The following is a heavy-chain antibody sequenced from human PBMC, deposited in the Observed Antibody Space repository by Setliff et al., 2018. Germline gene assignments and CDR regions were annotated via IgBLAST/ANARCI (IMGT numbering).Heavy chain of an antibody. D-gene: IGHD2-15*01. CDR3: ARAPGRQDYHYMEL. CDR1: GASINNHY. Sequence: PSETLSLTCTASGASINNHYWARIRQPPGKGLEWIGYVSHSGSTDYNPSLRSRVTVSVDTSRIHFSLKLRSVTAADTAVYYCARAPGRQDYHYMELWGKGTTVTVSS. CDR2: VSHSGST. J-gene: IGHJ6*03. V-gene: IGHV4-59*11.